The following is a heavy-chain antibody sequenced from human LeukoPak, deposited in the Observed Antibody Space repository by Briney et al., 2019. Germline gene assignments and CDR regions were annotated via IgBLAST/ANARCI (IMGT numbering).Heavy chain of an antibody. CDR2: ISSSSSYI. Sequence: GSLRLSCAASGCSFSSYSMNWVRQAPGKGLEWVSSISSSSSYIYYADSVKGRFTISRDNAKNSLYLQMNSLRAEDTAVYYCARDLSLYCSGGSCYSLNYWGQGTLVTVSS. CDR3: ARDLSLYCSGGSCYSLNY. J-gene: IGHJ4*02. CDR1: GCSFSSYS. D-gene: IGHD2-15*01. V-gene: IGHV3-21*01.